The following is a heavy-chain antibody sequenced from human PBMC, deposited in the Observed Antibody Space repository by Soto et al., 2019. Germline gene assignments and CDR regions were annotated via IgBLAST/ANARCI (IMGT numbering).Heavy chain of an antibody. D-gene: IGHD2-15*01. CDR2: IYYSGST. CDR1: GGSISSYY. CDR3: ASGGVVVVAAMGAFAI. V-gene: IGHV4-59*08. Sequence: PSETLSLTCTVSGGSISSYYWSWIRQPPGKGLEWIGYIYYSGSTNYNPSLKSRVTISVDTSKNQFSLKLSSVTAADTAVYYCASGGVVVVAAMGAFAIWGQGTMVTVSS. J-gene: IGHJ3*02.